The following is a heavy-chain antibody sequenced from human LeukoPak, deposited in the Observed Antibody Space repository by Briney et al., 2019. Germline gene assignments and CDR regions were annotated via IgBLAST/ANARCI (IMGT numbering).Heavy chain of an antibody. CDR1: GSTFSNYW. Sequence: GGSLRLSCAASGSTFSNYWLHWVRQAPGKGLVWVSRIDANAKTTSYADSVKGRFTISTDNAKKTLYLQMNSLRVEDTAVYYCLTVVETTIAAFDIWGQGTMVTVSS. J-gene: IGHJ3*02. CDR3: LTVVETTIAAFDI. CDR2: IDANAKTT. D-gene: IGHD1-26*01. V-gene: IGHV3-74*01.